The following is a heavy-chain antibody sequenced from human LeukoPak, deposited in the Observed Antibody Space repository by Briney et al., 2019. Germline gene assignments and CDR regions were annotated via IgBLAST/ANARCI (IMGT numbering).Heavy chain of an antibody. Sequence: GGSLRLSCAASGFTLSSYWMSWVRQAPGKGLEWVANIKEDGSEKNYVDSVKGRFTISRDNAKNSLYLQMNSLRAEDTAVYYCARGGGRHVEYWGQGNLVTVSS. CDR2: IKEDGSEK. D-gene: IGHD2/OR15-2a*01. CDR3: ARGGGRHVEY. J-gene: IGHJ4*02. V-gene: IGHV3-7*05. CDR1: GFTLSSYW.